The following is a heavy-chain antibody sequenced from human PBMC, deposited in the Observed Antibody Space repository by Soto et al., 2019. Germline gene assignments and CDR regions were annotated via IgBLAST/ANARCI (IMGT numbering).Heavy chain of an antibody. V-gene: IGHV4-34*01. J-gene: IGHJ4*02. Sequence: SETLSLTCAVYGGSFSGYYWSWIRQPPGRGLEWIGEINHSGSTNYNPSLKSRVTISVDTSKNQFSLKLSSVTAADTAVYYCARGSCSGGSCYPAGGTFDYWGQGTLVTVSS. CDR3: ARGSCSGGSCYPAGGTFDY. CDR2: INHSGST. CDR1: GGSFSGYY. D-gene: IGHD2-15*01.